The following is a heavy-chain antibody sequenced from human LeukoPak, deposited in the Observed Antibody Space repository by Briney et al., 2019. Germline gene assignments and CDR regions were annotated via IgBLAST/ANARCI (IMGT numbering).Heavy chain of an antibody. V-gene: IGHV5-51*01. J-gene: IGHJ4*02. Sequence: GESLKISCKGSGYSFTSYWIGWVRQMPGKGLEWMGIIYPGDSDTRYSPSFQGQVTISADKSISTAYLQWSSLKASDTAMYYCASSEGTMVRGVPFDYWGQGTLVTVSS. D-gene: IGHD3-10*01. CDR1: GYSFTSYW. CDR3: ASSEGTMVRGVPFDY. CDR2: IYPGDSDT.